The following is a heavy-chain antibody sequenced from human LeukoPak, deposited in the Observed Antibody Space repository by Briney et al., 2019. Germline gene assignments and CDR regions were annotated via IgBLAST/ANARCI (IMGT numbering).Heavy chain of an antibody. CDR1: GYTFTSYD. D-gene: IGHD4-17*01. CDR2: MNPNSGNT. V-gene: IGHV1-8*03. Sequence: GASVKVSCKASGYTFTSYDINWVRQATGQGLEWMGWMNPNSGNTGYAQKFQGRVTITRNTSISTAYMELSSLRSEDTAVYYCARGRLDGDNFDYWGQGTLVTVSS. J-gene: IGHJ4*02. CDR3: ARGRLDGDNFDY.